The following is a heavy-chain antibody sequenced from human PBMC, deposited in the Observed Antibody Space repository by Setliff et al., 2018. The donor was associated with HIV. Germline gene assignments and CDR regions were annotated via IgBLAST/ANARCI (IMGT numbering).Heavy chain of an antibody. V-gene: IGHV4-38-2*01. D-gene: IGHD1-1*01. CDR3: ARKGLRVIQLERRRSAFDI. Sequence: SETLSLTCGVSGYSIGSGYYWGWIRQPPGKGLEWVGEINHRGSTYYNPSLKSRVTISVDTSKNQFSLKLTSVTAADTALYYCARKGLRVIQLERRRSAFDIWGQGTMVTVSS. CDR2: INHRGST. CDR1: GYSIGSGYY. J-gene: IGHJ3*02.